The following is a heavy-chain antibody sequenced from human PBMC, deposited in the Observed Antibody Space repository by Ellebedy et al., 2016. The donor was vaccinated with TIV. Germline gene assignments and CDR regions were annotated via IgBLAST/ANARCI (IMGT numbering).Heavy chain of an antibody. J-gene: IGHJ6*02. Sequence: PGGSLRLSCAASGFTFSSYEMNWVRQAPEKGLEWVSYISSSSSYTNYADSVKGRFTISRDNAKNSLYLQMNSLRAEDTAVYYCARGEDGDGYNLWYYYYGMDVWGQGTTVTVSS. CDR3: ARGEDGDGYNLWYYYYGMDV. D-gene: IGHD5-24*01. V-gene: IGHV3-21*05. CDR1: GFTFSSYE. CDR2: ISSSSSYT.